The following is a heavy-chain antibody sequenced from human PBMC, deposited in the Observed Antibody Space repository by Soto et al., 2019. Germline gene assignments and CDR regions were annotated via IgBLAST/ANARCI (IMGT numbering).Heavy chain of an antibody. CDR3: ARDRGSEVCDS. J-gene: IGHJ5*01. Sequence: GSRRLSCAASGFNFNVYPMNWVRQAPGKGLEWISSISSSSNYIHYRDSVRGRFTISRDNAKNSLYLQLDSLRGEDTAVYFGARDRGSEVCDSWGQGTLVTVCS. V-gene: IGHV3-21*01. CDR1: GFNFNVYP. D-gene: IGHD5-12*01. CDR2: ISSSSNYI.